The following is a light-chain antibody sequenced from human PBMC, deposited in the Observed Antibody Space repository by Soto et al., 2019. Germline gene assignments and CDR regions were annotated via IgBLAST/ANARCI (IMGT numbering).Light chain of an antibody. Sequence: EIVLTQSPATLSLSPGDTATLSCRASQSVSSNLGWYQQKPGQAPRLLIYDASNRATGIPARFSGSGSGTDFTLTISSLEPEDFAVYYCQQRSNWPTFGQGTKVDIK. CDR2: DAS. CDR1: QSVSSN. V-gene: IGKV3-11*01. J-gene: IGKJ1*01. CDR3: QQRSNWPT.